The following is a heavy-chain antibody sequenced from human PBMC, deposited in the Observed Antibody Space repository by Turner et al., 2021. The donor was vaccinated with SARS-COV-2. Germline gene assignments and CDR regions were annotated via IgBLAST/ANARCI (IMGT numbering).Heavy chain of an antibody. CDR2: ISSSSSYI. CDR1: GFTFSSYS. CDR3: ARVLRTYYYDSSGYYPWAVDY. V-gene: IGHV3-21*01. D-gene: IGHD3-22*01. J-gene: IGHJ4*02. Sequence: EVQLVESGGGLVKPGGSLRLSCAASGFTFSSYSMNWVRQSPGKGLEWVSSISSSSSYIYYADSLKGRFTISRDNAKNSLYLQMNSLRAEDTVVYYCARVLRTYYYDSSGYYPWAVDYWGQGTLVTVSS.